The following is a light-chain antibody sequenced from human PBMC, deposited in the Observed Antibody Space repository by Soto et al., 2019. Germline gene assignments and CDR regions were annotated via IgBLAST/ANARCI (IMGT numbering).Light chain of an antibody. CDR2: GAS. J-gene: IGKJ4*01. V-gene: IGKV3-15*01. CDR3: QQYNNWLT. Sequence: EIGMTQSPATLSVSPGERATLSCRASRSVSSNLAWYQQKPGQAPRLLIYGASTRATGIPARFTGSGSGTEFTLTISSLQSEDFALYYCQQYNNWLTFGGGTKVEIK. CDR1: RSVSSN.